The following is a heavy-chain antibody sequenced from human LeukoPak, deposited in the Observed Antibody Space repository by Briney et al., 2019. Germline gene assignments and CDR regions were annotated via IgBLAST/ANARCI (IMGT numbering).Heavy chain of an antibody. CDR2: IIPIFGTA. D-gene: IGHD6-6*01. J-gene: IGHJ6*03. CDR3: AAARSIAALEADYYYMDV. CDR1: GGTFSSYA. V-gene: IGHV1-69*13. Sequence: ASVKVSCKASGGTFSSYAISWVRQAPGQGLEWMGGIIPIFGTANYAQKFQGRVTITADESTSTAYMELSSLRSEDTAVYYCAAARSIAALEADYYYMDVWGKGTTVTVSS.